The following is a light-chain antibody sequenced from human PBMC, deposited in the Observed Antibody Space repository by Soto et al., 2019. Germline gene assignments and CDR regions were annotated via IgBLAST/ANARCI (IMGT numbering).Light chain of an antibody. V-gene: IGLV2-11*01. CDR3: CSYAGTVAYV. J-gene: IGLJ1*01. CDR1: SSDVGGYNY. CDR2: DVS. Sequence: QSVLTQPRSVSGSPGQSVTISCTGTSSDVGGYNYVSWYQQHPGKAPKLIIYDVSTRPSGVSDRFSGSKSGDTASLTISGLQAEDEADYFCCSYAGTVAYVFGTGTKATVL.